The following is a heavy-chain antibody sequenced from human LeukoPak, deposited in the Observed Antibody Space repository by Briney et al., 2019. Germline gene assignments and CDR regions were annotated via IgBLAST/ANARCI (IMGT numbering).Heavy chain of an antibody. D-gene: IGHD5-24*01. CDR3: GRDFDGYYYSAYYVDY. V-gene: IGHV3-7*03. CDR2: IKQDGSEK. J-gene: IGHJ4*02. CDR1: GFTFSSYW. Sequence: PGGSLRLSCAASGFTFSSYWMSWVRQAPGRGLEWVAKIKQDGSEKYYVDSVKGRFTISRDNAKNSLYLQMNTLRTEDTAVYYCGRDFDGYYYSAYYVDYWDQGTLVTVSS.